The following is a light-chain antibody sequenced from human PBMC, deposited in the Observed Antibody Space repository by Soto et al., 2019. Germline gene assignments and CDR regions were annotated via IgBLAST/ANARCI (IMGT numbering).Light chain of an antibody. V-gene: IGKV1-17*03. CDR2: AAS. CDR3: LLHKYYLWT. J-gene: IGKJ1*01. Sequence: DIQMTQSPSAMSVSVGDRVTITCRASQGISNYLAWFQQKPGKVPERLIYAASTLQSGVPSRFSGSGSGTEFTLKISILQPEAFVTYYVLLHKYYLWTFGQGTKVDIK. CDR1: QGISNY.